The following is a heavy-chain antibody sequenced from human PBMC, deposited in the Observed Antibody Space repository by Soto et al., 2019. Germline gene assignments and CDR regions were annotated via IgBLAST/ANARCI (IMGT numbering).Heavy chain of an antibody. V-gene: IGHV1-69*13. J-gene: IGHJ6*02. CDR2: IIPIFGTA. D-gene: IGHD3-9*01. CDR1: GGTFSSYA. CDR3: ARNRRFDWLNSKRTRNYYYYGMDV. Sequence: ASVKVSCKASGGTFSSYAISWVRQAPGQGLEWMGGIIPIFGTANYAQKFQGRVTITADESTSTAYMELSSLRSEDTAVYYCARNRRFDWLNSKRTRNYYYYGMDVWGQGTTVTVSS.